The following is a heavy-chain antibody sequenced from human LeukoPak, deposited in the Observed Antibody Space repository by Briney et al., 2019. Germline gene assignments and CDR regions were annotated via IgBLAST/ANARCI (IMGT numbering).Heavy chain of an antibody. V-gene: IGHV4-34*01. CDR2: INHSGST. CDR3: AATGDYYGSGSGYYMDV. Sequence: SSETLSLTCAVYGGSFSGYYWSWIRQPPGKGLEWIGEINHSGSTNYNPSLKSRVTISVDTSKNQFSLKLSSVTAADTAVYYCAATGDYYGSGSGYYMDVWGKGTTVTVSS. J-gene: IGHJ6*03. D-gene: IGHD3-10*01. CDR1: GGSFSGYY.